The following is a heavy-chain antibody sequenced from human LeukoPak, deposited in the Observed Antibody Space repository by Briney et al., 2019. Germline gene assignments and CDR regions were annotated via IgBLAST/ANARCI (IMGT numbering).Heavy chain of an antibody. V-gene: IGHV1-2*02. CDR1: GYTINSYA. CDR3: ARDRAVATIGGVDY. J-gene: IGHJ4*02. D-gene: IGHD5-12*01. Sequence: ASVKVSCKASGYTINSYAMNWVRQAPGQGLEWMGWISPNSGGTNYAQKFQGRVTMTRDTSISTAYMELSSLRSDDTAVYYCARDRAVATIGGVDYWGQGTLVTVSS. CDR2: ISPNSGGT.